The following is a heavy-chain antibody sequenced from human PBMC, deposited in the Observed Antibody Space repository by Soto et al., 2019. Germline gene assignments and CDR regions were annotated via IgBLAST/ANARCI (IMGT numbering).Heavy chain of an antibody. D-gene: IGHD2-15*01. CDR1: GFTFSSYS. CDR3: ARGDIVVVVAATRGEAFDI. Sequence: EVQLVESGGGLVQPGGSLRLSCAASGFTFSSYSMNWVRQAPGKGLERVSYISSSSSTIYYADSVKGRFTISRDNAKNSLYLQMNSLRAEDRAVYYCARGDIVVVVAATRGEAFDIWGQGTMVTVSS. V-gene: IGHV3-48*01. J-gene: IGHJ3*02. CDR2: ISSSSSTI.